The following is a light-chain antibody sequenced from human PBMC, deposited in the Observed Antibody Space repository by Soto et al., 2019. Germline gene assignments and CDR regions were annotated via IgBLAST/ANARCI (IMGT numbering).Light chain of an antibody. CDR2: GAS. CDR3: LQDYTYPWT. Sequence: IQMTQSPSSLSASVGDRVTITCRASQGISNELGWYQQRPGKAPKVLIYGASNLQSGVPSRFSGSASGTDFTLTISSLQPEDFATYYCLQDYTYPWTFGLGTKVEMK. J-gene: IGKJ1*01. CDR1: QGISNE. V-gene: IGKV1-6*01.